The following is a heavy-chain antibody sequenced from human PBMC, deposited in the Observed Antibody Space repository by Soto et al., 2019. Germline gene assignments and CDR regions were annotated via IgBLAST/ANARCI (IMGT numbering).Heavy chain of an antibody. CDR2: IIPIFGTA. CDR1: GGTFSSYA. V-gene: IGHV1-69*01. D-gene: IGHD1-26*01. Sequence: QVQLVQSGAEVKKPGSSVKVSCKASGGTFSSYAISWVRQAPGQGLEWMGGIIPIFGTANYAQKFQGRVTITADESTSTAYMELRSLRSEDTAVYYCASYIVGAYTSTYYYYGMDVWGQGTTVTVSS. J-gene: IGHJ6*02. CDR3: ASYIVGAYTSTYYYYGMDV.